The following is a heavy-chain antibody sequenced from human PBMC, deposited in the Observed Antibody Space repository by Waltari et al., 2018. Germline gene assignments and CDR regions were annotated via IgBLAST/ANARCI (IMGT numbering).Heavy chain of an antibody. J-gene: IGHJ6*03. D-gene: IGHD2-2*01. CDR2: IHYGGNT. Sequence: QVQLQESGPGLVKPSETLSLTSTVSAGSISSYYWRWIRQPPGKGLEWIGYIHYGGNTNYNHSLKSRVTMSVDTSKNQFSLKVSSVTAADTAVYYCARLGFCGSTSCSWGYYHYMDVWGKGTTVTISS. CDR3: ARLGFCGSTSCSWGYYHYMDV. CDR1: AGSISSYY. V-gene: IGHV4-59*08.